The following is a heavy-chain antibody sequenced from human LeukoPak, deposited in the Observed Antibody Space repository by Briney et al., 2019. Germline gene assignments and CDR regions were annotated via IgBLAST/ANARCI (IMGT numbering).Heavy chain of an antibody. Sequence: SETLSLTCAVSGYSISSGYYWGWIRQPPGKGLEWIGSIYHSGSTYYNPSIKSRVTISVDTSKNQFSLKLSSVTAADTAVYYCARRLQHNWFDPWGQGTLVTVSS. V-gene: IGHV4-38-2*01. CDR2: IYHSGST. CDR3: ARRLQHNWFDP. D-gene: IGHD5-24*01. CDR1: GYSISSGYY. J-gene: IGHJ5*02.